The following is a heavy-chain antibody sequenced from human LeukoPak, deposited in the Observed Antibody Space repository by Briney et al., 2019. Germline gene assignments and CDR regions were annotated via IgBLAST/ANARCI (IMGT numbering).Heavy chain of an antibody. J-gene: IGHJ6*02. CDR1: GFTFSTYK. Sequence: GGSLRLSCAASGFTFSTYKMNCVRQAPGKGLEWVSYINTSGNTKYFADSVKGRFTISRDNSKNSLYLQMNSLRAEDTAVYYCARDKSATTKSRSRFYGMDVWGQGTLVTVSS. CDR3: ARDKSATTKSRSRFYGMDV. CDR2: INTSGNTK. V-gene: IGHV3-48*03. D-gene: IGHD1-26*01.